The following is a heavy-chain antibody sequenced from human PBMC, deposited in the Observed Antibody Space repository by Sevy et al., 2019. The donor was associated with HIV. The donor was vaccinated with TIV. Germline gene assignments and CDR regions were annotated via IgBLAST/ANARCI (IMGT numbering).Heavy chain of an antibody. CDR3: ARGELLKNYYDSSGQSNGAFDI. Sequence: ASVKVSCKASGYTFTSYGISWVRQAPGQGLEWMGWISAYNGNTNYAQKLQGRVTMTTDTSTSTAYMERRSLRSDDTAVYYCARGELLKNYYDSSGQSNGAFDIWGQGTMVTVSS. D-gene: IGHD3-22*01. J-gene: IGHJ3*02. CDR2: ISAYNGNT. V-gene: IGHV1-18*01. CDR1: GYTFTSYG.